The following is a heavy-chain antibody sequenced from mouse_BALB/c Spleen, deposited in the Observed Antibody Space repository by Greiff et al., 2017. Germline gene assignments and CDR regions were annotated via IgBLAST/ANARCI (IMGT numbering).Heavy chain of an antibody. CDR2: IRSGGSYT. Sequence: EVQLVESGGDLVKPGGSLKLSCAASGFTFSSYGMSWVRQTPDKRLEWVATIRSGGSYTYYPDSVKGRFTISRDNAKNTLYLQMSSMKSEDTAMYYCARHGNTNYFDYWGQGTTLTVSS. D-gene: IGHD2-1*01. CDR3: ARHGNTNYFDY. CDR1: GFTFSSYG. J-gene: IGHJ2*01. V-gene: IGHV5-6*01.